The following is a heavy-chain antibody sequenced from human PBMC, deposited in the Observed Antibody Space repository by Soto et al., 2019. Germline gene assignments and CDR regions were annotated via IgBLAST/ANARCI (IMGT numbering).Heavy chain of an antibody. CDR1: GGSISSGGYY. CDR3: ARVVAATHNDY. V-gene: IGHV4-31*03. J-gene: IGHJ4*02. D-gene: IGHD2-15*01. CDR2: IYYSGST. Sequence: QVQLQESGPGLVKPSQTLSLTCTVSGGSISSGGYYWSWIRQHPGKGLEWIGYIYYSGSTYYNPYLRSRVTISVDTSKNQFFLKVNSVTAADTAVYYCARVVAATHNDYWGQGTLVTVSS.